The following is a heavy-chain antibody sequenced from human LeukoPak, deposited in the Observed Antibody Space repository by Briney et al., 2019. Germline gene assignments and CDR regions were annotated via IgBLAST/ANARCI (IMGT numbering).Heavy chain of an antibody. Sequence: GGSLRLSCAASGFTSSSYWMHWVRQAPGEGPMWVSRIHSDGSSTIYADSVKGRFTISRDTAKNIVYLQMNSLRAEDTAVYYCARGGGTGEFDYWGQGTLVTVPS. J-gene: IGHJ4*02. CDR1: GFTSSSYW. CDR3: ARGGGTGEFDY. CDR2: IHSDGSST. D-gene: IGHD3-10*01. V-gene: IGHV3-74*01.